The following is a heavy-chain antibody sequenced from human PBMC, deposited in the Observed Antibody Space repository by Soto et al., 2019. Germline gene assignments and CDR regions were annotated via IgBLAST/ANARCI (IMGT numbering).Heavy chain of an antibody. Sequence: GGSLRLSCAASGFTFSSYSMNWVRQAPGKGLEWVSSISSSSSYIYYADSVKGRFTISRDNAKNSLYLQMNSLRAEDTAVYYCASRLDDSSTSSLGAFDIWGQGTMVTVS. V-gene: IGHV3-21*01. CDR2: ISSSSSYI. CDR3: ASRLDDSSTSSLGAFDI. CDR1: GFTFSSYS. D-gene: IGHD2-2*01. J-gene: IGHJ3*02.